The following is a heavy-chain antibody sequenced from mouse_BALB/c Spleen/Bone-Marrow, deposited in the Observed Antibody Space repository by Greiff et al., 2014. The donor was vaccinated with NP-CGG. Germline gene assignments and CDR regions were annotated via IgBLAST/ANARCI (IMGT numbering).Heavy chain of an antibody. CDR3: AKGPYYGYLYFDV. V-gene: IGHV2-3*01. J-gene: IGHJ1*01. CDR1: GISLTSYG. Sequence: QVQLKESGPGLVAPSQSLSITCTVSGISLTSYGVSWVRRPPGKGLEWLGVIWGDGSTNYHSALISKLSISKDNSKSQVFLKLNSLQTDDTATYYCAKGPYYGYLYFDVWGAGTTVTVSS. CDR2: IWGDGST. D-gene: IGHD1-2*01.